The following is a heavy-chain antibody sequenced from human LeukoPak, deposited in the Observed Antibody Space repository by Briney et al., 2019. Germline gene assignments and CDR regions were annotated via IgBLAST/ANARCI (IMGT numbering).Heavy chain of an antibody. D-gene: IGHD5-12*01. V-gene: IGHV3-15*01. Sequence: PGGSLRLSCAASGFTFSNAWMSWVRQPPGKGLEWVGRIKSKTDGGTTDYAAPVKGRFTIPRDDSKNTLYLQMNSLKTEDTAVYYCTTAGYSGYDWVGDIDYWGQGTLVTVSS. CDR2: IKSKTDGGTT. CDR1: GFTFSNAW. J-gene: IGHJ4*02. CDR3: TTAGYSGYDWVGDIDY.